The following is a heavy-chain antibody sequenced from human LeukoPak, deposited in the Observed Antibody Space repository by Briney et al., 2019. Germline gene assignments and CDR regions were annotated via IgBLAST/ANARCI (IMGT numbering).Heavy chain of an antibody. CDR1: GNTFISYV. Sequence: ASVKVSCKASGNTFISYVISWVRQAPGQGLEWMGWISAYYGNTKYAQNLQGRVTMAIDTSTSTAYMELRSLRSDDTAVYYCARELSGSYGPTHDSLDYWGQGTLVTVSS. CDR3: ARELSGSYGPTHDSLDY. V-gene: IGHV1-18*01. D-gene: IGHD1-26*01. CDR2: ISAYYGNT. J-gene: IGHJ4*02.